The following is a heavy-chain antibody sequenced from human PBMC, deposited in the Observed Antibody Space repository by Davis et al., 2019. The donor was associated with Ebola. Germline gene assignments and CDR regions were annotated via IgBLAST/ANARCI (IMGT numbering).Heavy chain of an antibody. D-gene: IGHD7-27*01. CDR1: GFTFSDCT. CDR3: AGGETGDEASELDH. J-gene: IGHJ4*02. CDR2: ISYDGSSK. V-gene: IGHV3-30-3*01. Sequence: PGGSLRLSCAASGFTFSDCTMHWVRQAPGKGLEWVASISYDGSSKHYADSVKGRFIVSRDNSKNMLYLQMNSLRPEDTAHYYCAGGETGDEASELDHWGQGTRVTVSS.